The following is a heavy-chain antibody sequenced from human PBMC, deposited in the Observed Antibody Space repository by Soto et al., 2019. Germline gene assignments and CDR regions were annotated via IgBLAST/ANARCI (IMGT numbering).Heavy chain of an antibody. D-gene: IGHD3-9*01. CDR2: IYYSGST. Sequence: QLQLQESGPGLVKPSETLSLTCTVSGGSISSSSYYWGWIRQPPGKGLEWIGSIYYSGSTYYNPSLKSRVTISVDKSKNQFSLKLSSVTAADTAVYYCASPDDIGRAFDIWGQGTMVTVSS. CDR1: GGSISSSSYY. V-gene: IGHV4-39*01. CDR3: ASPDDIGRAFDI. J-gene: IGHJ3*02.